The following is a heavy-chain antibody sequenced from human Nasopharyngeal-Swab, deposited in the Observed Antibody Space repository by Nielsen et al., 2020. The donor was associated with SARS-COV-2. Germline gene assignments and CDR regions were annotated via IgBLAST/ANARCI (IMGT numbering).Heavy chain of an antibody. CDR3: ARDVIAVAGTLNWFDP. D-gene: IGHD6-19*01. J-gene: IGHJ5*02. Sequence: VRQAPGKGLEWVAVIWYDGSNKYYADSVKGRFTISRDNSENTLYLQMNSLRAEDTAVYYCARDVIAVAGTLNWFDPWGQGTLVTVSS. V-gene: IGHV3-33*01. CDR2: IWYDGSNK.